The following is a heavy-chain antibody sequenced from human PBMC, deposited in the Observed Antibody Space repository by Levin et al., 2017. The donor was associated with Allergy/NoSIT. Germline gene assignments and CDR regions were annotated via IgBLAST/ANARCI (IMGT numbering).Heavy chain of an antibody. CDR1: GYTFTDYY. J-gene: IGHJ5*02. D-gene: IGHD6-6*01. CDR3: AKDTDRSSSWGRFDH. V-gene: IGHV1-2*02. CDR2: INPNSGAT. Sequence: GESLKISCMASGYTFTDYYMHWVRQAPGQGLEWMGWINPNSGATNYAQKFQGRVTMTRDTSISTAYMDLSRLTSDDTAVYYCAKDTDRSSSWGRFDHWGQGTLVTVSS.